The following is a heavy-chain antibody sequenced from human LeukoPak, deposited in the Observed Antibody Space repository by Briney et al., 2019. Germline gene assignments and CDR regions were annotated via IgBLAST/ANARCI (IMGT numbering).Heavy chain of an antibody. Sequence: SETLSLTCAVYGGSFSGYYWSWIRQPPGKGLEWIGEINHSGSTNYNPSLKNRVTISVDTSKNQFSLKLSSVTAADTAVYYCALQVDAFDIWGQGTMVTVSS. CDR1: GGSFSGYY. CDR3: ALQVDAFDI. CDR2: INHSGST. J-gene: IGHJ3*02. V-gene: IGHV4-34*01. D-gene: IGHD5-24*01.